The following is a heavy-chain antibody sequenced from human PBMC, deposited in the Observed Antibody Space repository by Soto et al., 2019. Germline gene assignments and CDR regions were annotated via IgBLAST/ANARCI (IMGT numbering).Heavy chain of an antibody. V-gene: IGHV4-59*08. D-gene: IGHD3-9*01. J-gene: IGHJ4*02. CDR1: GGSISSYY. CDR3: ARHPAYYDILTGYDKDRGTDC. Sequence: SETLSLTCTVSGGSISSYYWSWIRQPPGKGLEWIGYIYYSGSTNYNPSLKSRVTISVDTSKNQFSLKLSSVTAADTAVYYCARHPAYYDILTGYDKDRGTDCWGQGTLVTVSS. CDR2: IYYSGST.